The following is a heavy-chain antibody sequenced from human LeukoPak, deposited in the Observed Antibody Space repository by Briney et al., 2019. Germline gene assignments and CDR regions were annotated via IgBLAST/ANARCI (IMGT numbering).Heavy chain of an antibody. CDR2: IFPDAPDT. CDR3: ATPNITSYESRGYDGFDV. J-gene: IGHJ3*01. V-gene: IGHV5-51*01. D-gene: IGHD3-22*01. CDR1: GYTLNTYW. Sequence: GESLMLYCRGSGYTLNTYWIAWVRQMPGKGLEWMGIIFPDAPDTRYSPSFQGQVTISADKSVSRAYLQWSSLKASDTAIYYCATPNITSYESRGYDGFDVWGQETMGTVSS.